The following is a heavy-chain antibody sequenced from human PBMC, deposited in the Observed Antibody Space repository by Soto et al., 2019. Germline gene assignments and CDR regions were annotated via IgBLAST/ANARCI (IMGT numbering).Heavy chain of an antibody. Sequence: GGSLRLSCAASGFTFSSYAMSWVRQAPGKGLEWVSSISSSSGYIYYADSVKGRFTISRDNAKNSLYLQMNSLRAEDTAVYYCARDLGLGTSTSNNFDYWGQGTLVTVSS. CDR3: ARDLGLGTSTSNNFDY. CDR2: ISSSSGYI. J-gene: IGHJ4*02. CDR1: GFTFSSYA. D-gene: IGHD2-2*01. V-gene: IGHV3-21*01.